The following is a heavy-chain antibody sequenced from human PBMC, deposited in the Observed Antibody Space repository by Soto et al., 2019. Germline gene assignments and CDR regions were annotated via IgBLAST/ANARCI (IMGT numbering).Heavy chain of an antibody. D-gene: IGHD3-10*01. CDR2: IRSKAYGGTT. V-gene: IGHV3-49*05. J-gene: IGHJ4*02. CDR1: GFTFGDYA. Sequence: KPGGSLRLSCTASGFTFGDYAMSWFRQAPGKGLEWVGFIRSKAYGGTTEYAASVKGRFTISRDDSKSIAYLQMNSLKTEDTAVYYCTSWREGSGSNPPFFFDYWGQGTLVTVSS. CDR3: TSWREGSGSNPPFFFDY.